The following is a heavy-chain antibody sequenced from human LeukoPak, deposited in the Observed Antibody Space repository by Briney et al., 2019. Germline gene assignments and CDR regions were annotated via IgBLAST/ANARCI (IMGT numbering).Heavy chain of an antibody. CDR2: ISSSSSYI. CDR1: GFTFSSYS. Sequence: GGSLRLSCAASGFTFSSYSMSWVRQAPGKGLGWVSSISSSSSYIYYADSVKGRFTISRDNAKNSLYLQMNSLRAEDTAVYYCARDGSGILTGYSPLDYWGQGTLVTVSS. CDR3: ARDGSGILTGYSPLDY. V-gene: IGHV3-21*01. J-gene: IGHJ4*02. D-gene: IGHD3-9*01.